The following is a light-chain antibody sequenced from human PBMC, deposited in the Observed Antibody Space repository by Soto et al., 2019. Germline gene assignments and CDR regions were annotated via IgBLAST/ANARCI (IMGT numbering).Light chain of an antibody. Sequence: EIVLTQSPATLSLSPGERATLSCRTSQSVSSYLAWYQQKPGQAPRLLIYDASNRATGIPARFSGSGSGTDFTLTISSLAPEDFADYYCQQRELTFGGGTKVEIK. CDR1: QSVSSY. J-gene: IGKJ4*01. V-gene: IGKV3-11*01. CDR3: QQRELT. CDR2: DAS.